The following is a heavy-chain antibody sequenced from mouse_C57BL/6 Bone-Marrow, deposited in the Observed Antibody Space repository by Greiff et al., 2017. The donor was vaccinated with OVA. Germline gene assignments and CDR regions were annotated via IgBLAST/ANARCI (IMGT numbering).Heavy chain of an antibody. V-gene: IGHV14-4*01. J-gene: IGHJ3*01. CDR2: IDPENGDT. Sequence: VQLQQSGAELVRPGASVKLSCTASGFNIKDYYMHWVKQRPEQGLEWIGWIDPENGDTDYASKFQGKATITEDTSSNTAYLQLSSLTSEDTAVYACACFSWFAYWGQGTLVTVSA. CDR3: ACFSWFAY. CDR1: GFNIKDYY.